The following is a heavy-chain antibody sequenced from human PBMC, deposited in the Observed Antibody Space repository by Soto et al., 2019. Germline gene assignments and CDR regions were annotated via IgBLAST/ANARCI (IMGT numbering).Heavy chain of an antibody. J-gene: IGHJ3*02. V-gene: IGHV3-23*01. CDR3: AKDRIVGATGWLNAFDI. CDR2: ISGSGGST. D-gene: IGHD1-26*01. CDR1: GFTFSSYA. Sequence: GGSLRLSCAASGFTFSSYAMSWVRQAPGKGLEWVSAISGSGGSTYYADSVKGRFTISRDNSKNTLYLQMNSLRAEDTAVYYCAKDRIVGATGWLNAFDIWGQGTMVTVSS.